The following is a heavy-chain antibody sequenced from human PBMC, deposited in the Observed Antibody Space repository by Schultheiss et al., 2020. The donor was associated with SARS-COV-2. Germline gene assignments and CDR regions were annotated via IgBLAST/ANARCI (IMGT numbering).Heavy chain of an antibody. CDR3: ARGRKGSPNYYYYYMDV. CDR1: GGSFSGYY. V-gene: IGHV4-34*01. D-gene: IGHD3-10*01. CDR2: IYYSGST. J-gene: IGHJ6*03. Sequence: SETLSLTCAVYGGSFSGYYWSWIRQPPGKGLEWIGYIYYSGSTYYNPSLKSRVTISVDTSKNQFSLKLSSVTAADTAVYYCARGRKGSPNYYYYYMDVWGKGTTVTVSS.